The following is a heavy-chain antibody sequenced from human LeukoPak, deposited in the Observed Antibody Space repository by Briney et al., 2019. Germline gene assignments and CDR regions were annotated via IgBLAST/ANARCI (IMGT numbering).Heavy chain of an antibody. CDR2: INHSGST. D-gene: IGHD6-19*01. V-gene: IGHV4-34*01. Sequence: SETLSLTCAVYCGYFRGYYWSWIRQPPGKGLEWIGEINHSGSTNYNPSLKSRVTISVDTSKSQFSLKLSSVTAADTAVYYCETGIPINRGWNYFDYWGQGIPVTVSS. CDR1: CGYFRGYY. CDR3: ETGIPINRGWNYFDY. J-gene: IGHJ4*02.